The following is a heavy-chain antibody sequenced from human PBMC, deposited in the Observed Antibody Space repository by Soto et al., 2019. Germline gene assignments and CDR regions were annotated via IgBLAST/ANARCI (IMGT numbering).Heavy chain of an antibody. CDR3: AKGFFFFDSGSYPRVRYFDY. CDR2: ISGSGGST. V-gene: IGHV3-23*01. J-gene: IGHJ4*02. D-gene: IGHD1-26*01. CDR1: GFTFSSYA. Sequence: EVQLLESGGGLVQPGGSLRLSCAASGFTFSSYAMSWVRQAPGKGLEWVSAISGSGGSTYYADSVKGRFTISRDNSKNTRYLQMNSLRAGDTAVYYWAKGFFFFDSGSYPRVRYFDYWGQGTLVTVSS.